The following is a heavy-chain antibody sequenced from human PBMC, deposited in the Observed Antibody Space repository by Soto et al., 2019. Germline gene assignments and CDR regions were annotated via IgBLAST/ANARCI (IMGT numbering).Heavy chain of an antibody. CDR3: GRVSPNSDY. V-gene: IGHV1-18*01. CDR1: GYMFRSYG. J-gene: IGHJ4*02. Sequence: QVQLVQSGHEVKKPGASVKVSCKASGYMFRSYGISWVRQAPGQGLEWLGYISPYNGQTTYENKVQDRLTMTTDTPTSTAYMELRSLRSDDTAVYSCGRVSPNSDYWGQGTLVTVSS. CDR2: ISPYNGQT. D-gene: IGHD5-18*01.